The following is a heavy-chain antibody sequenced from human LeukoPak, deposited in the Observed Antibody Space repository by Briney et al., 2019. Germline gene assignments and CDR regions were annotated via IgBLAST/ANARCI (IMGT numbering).Heavy chain of an antibody. Sequence: MPSETLSLTCTVSGGSISSYYWSWIRQPPGKGLEWIGYIYYSGSTNYNPSLKSRVTISVDTSKNQFSLKLSSVTAADTAVYYCATHFDSYGTINWGQGTLVTVSS. J-gene: IGHJ4*02. CDR1: GGSISSYY. CDR2: IYYSGST. V-gene: IGHV4-59*01. D-gene: IGHD5-18*01. CDR3: ATHFDSYGTIN.